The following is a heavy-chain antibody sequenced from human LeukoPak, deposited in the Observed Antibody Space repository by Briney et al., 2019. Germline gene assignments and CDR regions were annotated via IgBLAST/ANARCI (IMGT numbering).Heavy chain of an antibody. CDR1: GGSISSYF. J-gene: IGHJ4*02. CDR2: IYYSGST. Sequence: SETLSLTCTVSGGSISSYFWSWIRQPPGKALEWIGYIYYSGSTNYKPSPKSRGTISVDTSKNQLPLKLSSMTAADTAVYYCARQMYSGTLDYWGPGTLVIVSS. D-gene: IGHD1-1*01. V-gene: IGHV4-59*08. CDR3: ARQMYSGTLDY.